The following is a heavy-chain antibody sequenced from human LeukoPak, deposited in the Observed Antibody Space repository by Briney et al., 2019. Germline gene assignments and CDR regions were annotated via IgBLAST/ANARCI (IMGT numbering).Heavy chain of an antibody. CDR3: AKDGSAAAGSEVDY. CDR1: AFTFSSYA. D-gene: IGHD6-13*01. J-gene: IGHJ4*02. Sequence: GGSLRLSCAASAFTFSSYAMSWVRQAPGKGLEWVSAISGSGGSTYYAVSVKGRFTISRDNSKTTLYLQMNSLRAEDTAVYYCAKDGSAAAGSEVDYWGQGTLVTVSS. V-gene: IGHV3-23*01. CDR2: ISGSGGST.